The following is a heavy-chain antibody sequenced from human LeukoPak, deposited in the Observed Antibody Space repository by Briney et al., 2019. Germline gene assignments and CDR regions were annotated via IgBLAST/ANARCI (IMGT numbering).Heavy chain of an antibody. CDR3: ARSTQLDY. V-gene: IGHV3-48*03. CDR2: ISSSGTTI. CDR1: GFTFSGYE. D-gene: IGHD5/OR15-5a*01. J-gene: IGHJ4*02. Sequence: GGSLRLSCAASGFTFSGYEMNWVRQAPGKGLEGVSYISSSGTTIYYADSVKGRFTISRDSDKNSLYLQMNSLRAEDTAVYYCARSTQLDYWGQGTLVTVSS.